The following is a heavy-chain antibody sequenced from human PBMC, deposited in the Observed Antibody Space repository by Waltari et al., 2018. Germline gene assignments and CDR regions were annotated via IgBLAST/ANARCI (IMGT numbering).Heavy chain of an antibody. CDR3: ARSTGYSSSWYRGGNYFDY. CDR1: GGSFSGYY. D-gene: IGHD6-13*01. V-gene: IGHV4-34*01. Sequence: QVQLQQWGAGLLKPSETLSLTCAVYGGSFSGYYWSWISKPPGKGLEWIGEINHSGSTNYNPSLKSRVTISVDTSKNQFSLKLSSVTAADTAVCYCARSTGYSSSWYRGGNYFDYWGQGTLVTVSS. CDR2: INHSGST. J-gene: IGHJ4*02.